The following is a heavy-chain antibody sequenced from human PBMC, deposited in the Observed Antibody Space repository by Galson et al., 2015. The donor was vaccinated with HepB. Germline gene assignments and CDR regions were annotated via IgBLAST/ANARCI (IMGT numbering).Heavy chain of an antibody. CDR3: ASQQLLDNYYYYYGMDV. CDR1: GYTFTSYA. CDR2: MNGGNGST. D-gene: IGHD2-2*03. J-gene: IGHJ6*02. V-gene: IGHV1-3*01. Sequence: SATVSCKASGYTFTSYAMHWGRQAPGQRLVRGGWMNGGNGSTKYSQKFQGRVTITRDTSASTAYMELSSLRSEDTAVYYCASQQLLDNYYYYYGMDVWGQGTTVTVSS.